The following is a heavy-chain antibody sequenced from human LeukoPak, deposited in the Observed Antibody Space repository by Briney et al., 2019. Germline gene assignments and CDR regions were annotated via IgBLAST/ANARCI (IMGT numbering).Heavy chain of an antibody. CDR1: GGSISSGDYY. D-gene: IGHD6-13*01. CDR3: ARGVAAGRFDP. Sequence: PSETLSLTCTVSGGSISSGDYYWSWIRQPPGKGLEWIGYIYHSGSTYYNPSLKSRVTISVDRSKNQFSLKLSSVTAADTAVYYCARGVAAGRFDPWGQGTLVTVSS. V-gene: IGHV4-30-2*01. CDR2: IYHSGST. J-gene: IGHJ5*02.